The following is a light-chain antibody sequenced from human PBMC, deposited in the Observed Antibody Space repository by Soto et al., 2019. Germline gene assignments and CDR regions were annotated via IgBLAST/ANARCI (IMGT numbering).Light chain of an antibody. V-gene: IGKV3-20*01. CDR2: GAS. CDR3: QQYGSSPLT. CDR1: QSVSSSY. Sequence: EIVLTQSPGTLSLSPGERATXSCRASQSVSSSYLAWYQQKPSQAPMLLIYGASSRATGIPDRFSGSGSGTDFTLTISRLEPEDFAVYYCQQYGSSPLTFGHGTKLEIK. J-gene: IGKJ2*01.